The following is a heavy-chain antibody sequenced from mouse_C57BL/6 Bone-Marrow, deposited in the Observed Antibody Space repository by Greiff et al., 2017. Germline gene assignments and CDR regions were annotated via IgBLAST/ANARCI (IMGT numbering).Heavy chain of an antibody. V-gene: IGHV14-4*01. D-gene: IGHD1-1*01. CDR1: GFNIKDDY. J-gene: IGHJ2*01. Sequence: EVQLQQSGAELVRPGASVKLSCTASGFNIKDDYMHWVKQRPEQGLEWIGWIDPENGDTEYASKFQGKATITADTSSNTAYLQLSSLTSEDTAVYYCTTFSYYYGSRLDYWGQGTTLTVSS. CDR3: TTFSYYYGSRLDY. CDR2: IDPENGDT.